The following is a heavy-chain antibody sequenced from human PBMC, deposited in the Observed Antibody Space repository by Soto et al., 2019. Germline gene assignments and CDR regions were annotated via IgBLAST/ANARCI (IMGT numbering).Heavy chain of an antibody. CDR2: IIPIFASS. CDR3: AKDVGFQQLLFVFET. Sequence: QVQLVQSGAEVKKPGSSVRVSCKASGGTFSNFGFSWVRQAPGQGLEWMGGIIPIFASSNYAQKFQGRLTITADESTSTAYRDLSSLRSEATAVYFCAKDVGFQQLLFVFETWGQGTLVTVSS. CDR1: GGTFSNFG. D-gene: IGHD6-13*01. V-gene: IGHV1-69*01. J-gene: IGHJ5*02.